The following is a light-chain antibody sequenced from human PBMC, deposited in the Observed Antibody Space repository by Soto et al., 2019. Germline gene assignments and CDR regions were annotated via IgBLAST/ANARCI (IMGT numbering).Light chain of an antibody. Sequence: DIQMTQSPSTLSGSVGDRVTITCLASQTISSWLAWYQQKPGKAPKLLIYKASTLKSGVSSRFSGSGSGTEFTLTISSLQPDDFATYYCQHYNSYSEAFCPGTQVELK. J-gene: IGKJ1*01. CDR3: QHYNSYSEA. V-gene: IGKV1-5*03. CDR1: QTISSW. CDR2: KAS.